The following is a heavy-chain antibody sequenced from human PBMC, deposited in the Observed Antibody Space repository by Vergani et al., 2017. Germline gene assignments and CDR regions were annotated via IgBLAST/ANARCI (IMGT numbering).Heavy chain of an antibody. CDR2: ISGSGGST. Sequence: EVQLLESGGGLVQPGGSLRLSCAASGFTFSSYAMSWVRQAPGKGLEWVSAISGSGGSTYYADSVKGRFTISRDNSKNTLYLQMNSLRAEDTAVYYGAKDKGYSGTGGDYWGQGTLVTVSS. D-gene: IGHD1-26*01. V-gene: IGHV3-23*01. J-gene: IGHJ4*02. CDR3: AKDKGYSGTGGDY. CDR1: GFTFSSYA.